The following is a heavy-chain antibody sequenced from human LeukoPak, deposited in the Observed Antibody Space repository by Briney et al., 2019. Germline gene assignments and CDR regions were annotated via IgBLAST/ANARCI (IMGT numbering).Heavy chain of an antibody. D-gene: IGHD2-15*01. V-gene: IGHV3-23*01. CDR1: GFTFSSYA. J-gene: IGHJ6*02. CDR3: ARMPVGLPYYYYGMDV. Sequence: GGSLRLSCAASGFTFSSYAMSWVRQAPGKGLEWVSAISGSGGSTYYADSVKGRFTISRDNSKNTLYLQVNSLRAEDTAVYYCARMPVGLPYYYYGMDVWGQGTTVTVSS. CDR2: ISGSGGST.